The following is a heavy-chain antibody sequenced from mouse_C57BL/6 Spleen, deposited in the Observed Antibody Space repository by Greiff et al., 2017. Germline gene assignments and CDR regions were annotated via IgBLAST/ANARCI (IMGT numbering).Heavy chain of an antibody. V-gene: IGHV5-4*01. D-gene: IGHD4-1*01. CDR3: ARDWDGGY. J-gene: IGHJ2*01. Sequence: EVKLVESGGGLVKPGGSLKLSCAASGFTFSSYAMSWVRQTPEKRLEWVATISDGGSSTYYPDNVKGRFTISRDNAKNNLYLQMSHLKSEDTAMYYCARDWDGGYWGQGTTLTVSS. CDR2: ISDGGSST. CDR1: GFTFSSYA.